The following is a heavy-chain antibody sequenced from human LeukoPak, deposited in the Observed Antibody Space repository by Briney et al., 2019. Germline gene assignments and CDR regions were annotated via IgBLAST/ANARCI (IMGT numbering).Heavy chain of an antibody. V-gene: IGHV3-30*02. CDR3: AKDAASRIAVPGIYDY. J-gene: IGHJ4*02. D-gene: IGHD6-19*01. CDR1: GFTFRSCG. Sequence: PGGSLRLSCAPSGFTFRSCGMHWVRQAPGKGLEWVAFIRYDGSNKYYADSVKGRFTISRDNSKNTLYLQMNSLRAEDTAVYYCAKDAASRIAVPGIYDYWGQGTLVTVSS. CDR2: IRYDGSNK.